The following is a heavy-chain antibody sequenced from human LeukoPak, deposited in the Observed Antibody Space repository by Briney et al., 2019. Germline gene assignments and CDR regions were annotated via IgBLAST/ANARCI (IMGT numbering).Heavy chain of an antibody. J-gene: IGHJ6*03. V-gene: IGHV4-61*02. CDR1: GGSISSSSYY. Sequence: PSETLSLTCTVSGGSISSSSYYWSWVRQPAGKGLEWIGRIYASGSTNYNPSLKSRVTISVDTSKNQFSLKLSSVTAADTAVYYCANNMDVWGKGTTVTVSS. CDR3: ANNMDV. CDR2: IYASGST.